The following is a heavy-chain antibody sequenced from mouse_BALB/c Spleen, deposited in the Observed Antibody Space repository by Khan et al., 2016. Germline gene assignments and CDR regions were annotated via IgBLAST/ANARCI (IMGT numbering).Heavy chain of an antibody. CDR1: GFDFSRYW. CDR3: ARAGYCWCLSY. D-gene: IGHD1-1*02. V-gene: IGHV4-1*02. CDR2: INPDSSTI. J-gene: IGHJ3*01. Sequence: EVKLLESGGGLVQPGGSLKLSCAASGFDFSRYWMSWVRQAPGKGLEWIGEINPDSSTINYTPSLKDKFIISRDNAKNTLYLQMSKVRPEDTALYGWARAGYCWCLSYWGQGTLVTVSA.